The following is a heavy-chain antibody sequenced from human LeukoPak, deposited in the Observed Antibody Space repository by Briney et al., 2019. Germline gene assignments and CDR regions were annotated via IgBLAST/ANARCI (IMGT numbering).Heavy chain of an antibody. CDR3: AKGRDDYGDYLDY. CDR2: ISWNSGSI. D-gene: IGHD4-17*01. V-gene: IGHV3-9*01. Sequence: GGSLRLSCAASGFTFDDYAMHWVRQAPGKGLEWVSGISWNSGSIGYADSVKGRFTISRDNAKNSLYLQMNSLRAEDTALYYCAKGRDDYGDYLDYWGQGTLVTVSS. CDR1: GFTFDDYA. J-gene: IGHJ4*02.